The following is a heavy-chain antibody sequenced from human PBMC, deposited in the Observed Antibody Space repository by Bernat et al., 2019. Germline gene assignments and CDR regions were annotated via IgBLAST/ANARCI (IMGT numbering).Heavy chain of an antibody. CDR1: GFTFSSYW. V-gene: IGHV3-7*03. D-gene: IGHD3-10*01. Sequence: EVQLLESGGGLVQPGGSLRLSCAASGFTFSSYWMSWVRQAPGKGLEWVANIKQDGSEKYYVDSVKGRFTISRDNAKNSLYLQMNSLRAEDTAVYYCARSLLWFGELLGYYFDYWGQGTLVTVSS. J-gene: IGHJ4*02. CDR2: IKQDGSEK. CDR3: ARSLLWFGELLGYYFDY.